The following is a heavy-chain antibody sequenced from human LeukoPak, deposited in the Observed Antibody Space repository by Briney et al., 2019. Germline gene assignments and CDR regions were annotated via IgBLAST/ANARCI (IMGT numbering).Heavy chain of an antibody. CDR3: ARVYSSSWYSGYLYMDV. J-gene: IGHJ6*03. Sequence: KSGGSLRLSCAASGFTLSSYNMKWVRQAPGKGLEWVSSISYRSSDIEYADSVKGRFTISRDNAKQSLYLQMSSLRAEDTAVYYCARVYSSSWYSGYLYMDVWGKGTTVTVSS. CDR2: ISYRSSDI. CDR1: GFTLSSYN. V-gene: IGHV3-21*01. D-gene: IGHD6-13*01.